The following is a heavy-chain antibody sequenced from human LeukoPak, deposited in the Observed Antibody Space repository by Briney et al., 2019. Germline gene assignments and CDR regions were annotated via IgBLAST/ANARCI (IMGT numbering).Heavy chain of an antibody. CDR3: AKDRALHQFDY. J-gene: IGHJ4*02. Sequence: GGSLRLSCAASGFTFSNYAMNWVRQAPGKGLEWVSSISDSGGSTYYADSVKGWFTISRDNSKNTLFLQMNSLRAEDTAIYYCAKDRALHQFDYWGQGTLVTVSS. CDR1: GFTFSNYA. CDR2: ISDSGGST. V-gene: IGHV3-23*01.